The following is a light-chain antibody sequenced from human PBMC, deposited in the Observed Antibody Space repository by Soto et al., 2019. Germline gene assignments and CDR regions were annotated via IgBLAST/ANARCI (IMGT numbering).Light chain of an antibody. CDR3: NSYTSSTTWV. CDR1: SSDVGGYNS. CDR2: EVS. J-gene: IGLJ3*02. Sequence: QSALTQHASVSGSPGQSITISCTGTSSDVGGYNSVSWYQQHPGKAPKIMIYEVSNRPSGVSNRFSGSKSGNTASLTISGLQAEDEADYYCNSYTSSTTWVFGGGTKLTVL. V-gene: IGLV2-14*01.